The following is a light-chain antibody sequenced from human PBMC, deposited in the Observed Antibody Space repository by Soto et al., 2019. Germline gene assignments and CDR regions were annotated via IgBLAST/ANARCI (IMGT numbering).Light chain of an antibody. CDR2: AAS. Sequence: DLQMTQSPSSLSASVGDRVTITCRASQSISSYLNWYQQKPGKAPKLLIYAASSLQSGVPSRFSGSGSGPDFTLTISSLQPEDFATYYCQQSYSNPLTFGQGTKVDIK. J-gene: IGKJ1*01. CDR1: QSISSY. CDR3: QQSYSNPLT. V-gene: IGKV1-39*01.